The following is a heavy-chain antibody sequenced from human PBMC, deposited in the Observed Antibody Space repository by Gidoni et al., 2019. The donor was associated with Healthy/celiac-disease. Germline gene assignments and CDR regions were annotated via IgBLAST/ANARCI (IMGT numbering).Heavy chain of an antibody. CDR1: GFTFLSYS. D-gene: IGHD2-15*01. CDR2: ISGSGGSK. Sequence: EVQLLESGGGLVQPGGSLRLSCAASGFTFLSYSMSWVRQAPVKGLEWVSAISGSGGSKYYADSVKGRFNISRDNYKNTLDLQMNSLRAEDTAVYYCAKLGDIVVVVAATNWFDPWGQGTLVTVSS. CDR3: AKLGDIVVVVAATNWFDP. V-gene: IGHV3-23*01. J-gene: IGHJ5*02.